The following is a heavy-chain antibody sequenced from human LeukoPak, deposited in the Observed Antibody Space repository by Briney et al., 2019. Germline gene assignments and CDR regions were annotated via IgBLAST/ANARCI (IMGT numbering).Heavy chain of an antibody. CDR1: GFTFSSYS. V-gene: IGHV3-21*01. CDR3: ARGLVMAVAGTRDAFDM. D-gene: IGHD6-19*01. Sequence: PGGSLRLSCAASGFTFSSYSMNWVRQAPGKGLEWVSSISSSSNYIYYADSVKGRFTISRDNAKNSLYLQMNSPRAEDTAVYYCARGLVMAVAGTRDAFDMWGQGTMVTVSS. J-gene: IGHJ3*02. CDR2: ISSSSNYI.